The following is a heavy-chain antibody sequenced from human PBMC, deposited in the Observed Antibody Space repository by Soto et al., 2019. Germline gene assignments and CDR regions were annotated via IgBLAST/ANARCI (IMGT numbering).Heavy chain of an antibody. D-gene: IGHD3-10*01. CDR2: INHSGST. CDR1: GWSFSGYY. CDR3: ARGRVVLLWFGDHNWFDP. J-gene: IGHJ5*02. V-gene: IGHV4-34*01. Sequence: SETLSLSCAVYGWSFSGYYWSWIRQPPGKGLEWIGEINHSGSTNYNPSLKSRVTISVDTSKNQFSLKLSSVTAADTAVYYCARGRVVLLWFGDHNWFDPWGQGTLVTVSS.